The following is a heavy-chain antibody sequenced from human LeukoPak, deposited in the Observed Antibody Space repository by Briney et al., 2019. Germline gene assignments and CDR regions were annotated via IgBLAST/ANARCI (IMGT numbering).Heavy chain of an antibody. D-gene: IGHD2-2*01. Sequence: GGSLRLSCAASGFTFSSYSMNWVRQAPGKGLEWISYIGISSGNTKYADSVKGRFTISGDKAMNSVYLQMNSLRVEDMAVYYCARDTKYAFDNWGQGTLVTVSS. CDR3: ARDTKYAFDN. J-gene: IGHJ4*02. CDR2: IGISSGNT. CDR1: GFTFSSYS. V-gene: IGHV3-48*01.